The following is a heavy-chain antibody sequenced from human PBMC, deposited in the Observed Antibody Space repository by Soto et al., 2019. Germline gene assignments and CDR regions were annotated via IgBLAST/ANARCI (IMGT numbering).Heavy chain of an antibody. CDR1: GFSFGDYA. D-gene: IGHD6-19*01. J-gene: IGHJ4*02. CDR2: ISWNGESI. V-gene: IGHV3-9*01. CDR3: AKDVGSSGWYDGFDS. Sequence: EVQLVESGGGLVQPGRSLRLSCAASGFSFGDYAMQWVRQVPGKGLEWVSSISWNGESIGYADSVKGRFTISRDNGKKSVYLQMNSLRGVDTALYYCAKDVGSSGWYDGFDSWGQGTLVTVS.